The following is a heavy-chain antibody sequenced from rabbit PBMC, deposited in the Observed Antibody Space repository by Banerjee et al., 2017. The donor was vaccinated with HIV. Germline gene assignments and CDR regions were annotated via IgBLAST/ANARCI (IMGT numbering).Heavy chain of an antibody. CDR2: IYAGSSGST. J-gene: IGHJ4*01. CDR1: GFSFSSTCY. D-gene: IGHD4-2*01. Sequence: QSLEESGGDLVKPGASLTLTCTASGFSFSSTCYMCWVRQAPGKELEWIACIYAGSSGSTYYASWAKGRFTISKTSSTTVALQMTSLTAADTATCFCARGSAYAGAGYALWGPGTLVTVS. CDR3: ARGSAYAGAGYAL. V-gene: IGHV1S40*01.